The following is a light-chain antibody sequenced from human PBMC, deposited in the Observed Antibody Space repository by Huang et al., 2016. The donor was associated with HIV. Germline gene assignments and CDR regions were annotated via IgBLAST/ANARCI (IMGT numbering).Light chain of an antibody. CDR1: QGISNS. CDR2: AAS. Sequence: DIQMTQSPSSLSASVGDRVTITCRASQGISNSLAWYQQKPGKAPKLLLYAASRLESGVPSRFSGSGSGTDYTLTISSLQPEGFATYYCQQYYSTPITFGQGTRLEIK. CDR3: QQYYSTPIT. J-gene: IGKJ5*01. V-gene: IGKV1-NL1*01.